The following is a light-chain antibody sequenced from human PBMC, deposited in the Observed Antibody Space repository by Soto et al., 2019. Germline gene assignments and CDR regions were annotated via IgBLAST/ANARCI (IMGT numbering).Light chain of an antibody. V-gene: IGKV3-11*01. J-gene: IGKJ4*01. Sequence: EIVLTQSPATLSLSPGERATLSCRASQSSSTYLAWYQQRPGQAPRLLMYEASNRAYGIPARFRGSGSGTDFTLTTSSLEAEDLPVHFCQRRSNSSFGGGTKVELK. CDR2: EAS. CDR1: QSSSTY. CDR3: QRRSNSS.